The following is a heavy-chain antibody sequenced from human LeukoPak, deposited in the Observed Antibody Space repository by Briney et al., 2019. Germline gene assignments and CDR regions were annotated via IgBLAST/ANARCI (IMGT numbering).Heavy chain of an antibody. J-gene: IGHJ4*02. CDR1: GFTFSSYG. D-gene: IGHD2-2*01. CDR2: IRYDGSNK. CDR3: ANQLGYCSSTSCFDY. V-gene: IGHV3-30*02. Sequence: GGFLRLSCAASGFTFSSYGMHWVRQAPGKGLEWVAFIRYDGSNKYYADSVKGRFTISRDNSKNTLYLQMNSLRAEDTAVYYCANQLGYCSSTSCFDYWGQGTLVTVSS.